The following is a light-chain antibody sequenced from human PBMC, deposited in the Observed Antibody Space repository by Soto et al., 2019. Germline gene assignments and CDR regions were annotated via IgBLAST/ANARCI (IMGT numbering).Light chain of an antibody. CDR1: SSDVAKYDY. J-gene: IGLJ1*01. CDR3: CSHAGSYTFV. Sequence: QSALTQPRSVSGSPGQSVTISCTGTSSDVAKYDYVSWYQQSPGKAPKLLIYDVSKRPSGVPDRFSGSKFGITASLTISGLRAEDDADYFCCSHAGSYTFVFGPGTKVTVL. CDR2: DVS. V-gene: IGLV2-11*01.